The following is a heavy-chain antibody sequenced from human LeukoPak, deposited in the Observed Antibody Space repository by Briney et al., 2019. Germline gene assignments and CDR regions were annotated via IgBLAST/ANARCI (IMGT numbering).Heavy chain of an antibody. V-gene: IGHV3-74*01. Sequence: GGSLRLSCAASVLTFSRYWMECVRQAPGKGLVWVSGIKTDGISANYMDSVKGRLTISRDNAKNTLFLQMNSLRAEDTAVYYCARRRVCTSGGCYYDYWGQGILVTVSS. CDR2: IKTDGISA. J-gene: IGHJ4*02. CDR1: VLTFSRYW. D-gene: IGHD2-8*02. CDR3: ARRRVCTSGGCYYDY.